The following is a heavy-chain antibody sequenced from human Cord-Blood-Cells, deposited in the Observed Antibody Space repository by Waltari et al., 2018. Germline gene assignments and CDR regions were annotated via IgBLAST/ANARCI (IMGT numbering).Heavy chain of an antibody. CDR3: ATDPGVGANWFDP. Sequence: QVQLVQSGAEVKKPGASVKVSCKVSGYTLTELSMHWVRQAPGTGLEWMGGVDPEEGETIYARELQGRGTMTGDTATDTAYMELSSRRSEDTAVYYCATDPGVGANWFDPWGQGTLVTVSS. CDR2: VDPEEGET. CDR1: GYTLTELS. J-gene: IGHJ5*02. D-gene: IGHD1-26*01. V-gene: IGHV1-24*01.